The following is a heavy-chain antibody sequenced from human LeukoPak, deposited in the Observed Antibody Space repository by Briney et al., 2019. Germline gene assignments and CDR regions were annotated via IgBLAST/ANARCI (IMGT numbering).Heavy chain of an antibody. CDR3: ARTNRELVTGFDY. CDR2: INPNSGGT. V-gene: IGHV1-2*02. CDR1: GYTFTGYY. J-gene: IGHJ4*02. D-gene: IGHD6-6*01. Sequence: ASVKVSCKASGYTFTGYYMHWVRQAPGQGLEWMGWINPNSGGTNYAQKFQGRVTMTRDTSISTAYMELSRLRSDDTAVYYCARTNRELVTGFDYWGQGTLVTVSS.